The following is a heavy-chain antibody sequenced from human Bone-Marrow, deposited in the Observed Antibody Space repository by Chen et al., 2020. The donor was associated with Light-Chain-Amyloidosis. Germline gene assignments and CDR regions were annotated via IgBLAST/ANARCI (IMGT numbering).Heavy chain of an antibody. D-gene: IGHD5-12*01. V-gene: IGHV5-51*01. CDR1: GYTFPNYW. J-gene: IGHJ4*02. Sequence: GESLKISCKGPGYTFPNYWIGWVRQMPGKGLEWMGVIYPDDSDARYSPSFEGQVTISADKSITTAYLQWRSLKASDTAMYYCARRRDGYNFDYWGQGTLVTVSS. CDR2: IYPDDSDA. CDR3: ARRRDGYNFDY.